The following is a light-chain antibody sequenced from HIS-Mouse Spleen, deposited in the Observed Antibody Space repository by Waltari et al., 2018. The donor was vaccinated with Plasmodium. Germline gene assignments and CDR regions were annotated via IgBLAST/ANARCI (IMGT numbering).Light chain of an antibody. Sequence: SSELTQPPSVSVSPGQTARITCSGAAVQKKVSYWYQQKSGHAPVLVIYEDSKRPPGIPERFSGSSSGTMATLTISGAQVEDEADYYCYSTDSSGNHRVFGGGTKLTVL. CDR2: EDS. V-gene: IGLV3-10*01. CDR1: AVQKKV. CDR3: YSTDSSGNHRV. J-gene: IGLJ3*02.